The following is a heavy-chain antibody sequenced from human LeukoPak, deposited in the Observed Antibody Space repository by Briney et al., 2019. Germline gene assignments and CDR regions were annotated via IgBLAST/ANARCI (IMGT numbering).Heavy chain of an antibody. CDR1: GFTFSSYW. V-gene: IGHV3-15*01. CDR2: IKSKTDGGTT. Sequence: PGGSLRLSCAASGFTFSSYWMSWVRQAPGKGLEWVGRIKSKTDGGTTDYAAPVKGRFTISRDDSKNTLYLQMNSLKTEDTAVYYCTTEQGYDFWSGYYGDYWGQGTLVTVSS. J-gene: IGHJ4*02. CDR3: TTEQGYDFWSGYYGDY. D-gene: IGHD3-3*01.